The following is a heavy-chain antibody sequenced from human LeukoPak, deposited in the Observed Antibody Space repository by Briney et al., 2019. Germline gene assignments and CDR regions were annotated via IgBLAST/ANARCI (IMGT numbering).Heavy chain of an antibody. J-gene: IGHJ3*02. CDR2: IKQDGSEK. V-gene: IGHV3-7*01. CDR3: ARDSLPPGDAFDI. CDR1: GFTFTRHW. Sequence: GGSLRLSCVASGFTFTRHWMSWVRQAPGKGLEWVANIKQDGSEKYYVDSVKGRFTISRDNAKNSLYLQMHSLRAEDTAVYYCARDSLPPGDAFDIWGQGTKVTVSS. D-gene: IGHD2-15*01.